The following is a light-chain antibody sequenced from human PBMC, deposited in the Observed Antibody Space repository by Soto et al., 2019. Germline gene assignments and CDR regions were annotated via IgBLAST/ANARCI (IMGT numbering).Light chain of an antibody. Sequence: QSVLTQPASVSGSPGQSITISCTGTSSDVGGYNYVSWYQQHPGKAPKLMIYEVSNRPSGVSNRFSGSKSGNTASLTISGLQAEDEADYYCSSYPSRTYVFGTGTKVTVL. V-gene: IGLV2-14*01. CDR3: SSYPSRTYV. J-gene: IGLJ1*01. CDR2: EVS. CDR1: SSDVGGYNY.